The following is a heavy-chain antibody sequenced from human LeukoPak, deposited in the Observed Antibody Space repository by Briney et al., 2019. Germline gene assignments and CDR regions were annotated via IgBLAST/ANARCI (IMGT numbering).Heavy chain of an antibody. D-gene: IGHD1-26*01. V-gene: IGHV1-69*05. Sequence: SVKVSCKASGGTFSSYAISCVRQAPGQGLEWMGGIIPIFGTANYAQKFQGRVTITTDESTSTAYMELSSLRSEDTAVYYCASGHSGSYFPSRQVLQYYMDVWGKGTTVTVSS. J-gene: IGHJ6*03. CDR3: ASGHSGSYFPSRQVLQYYMDV. CDR2: IIPIFGTA. CDR1: GGTFSSYA.